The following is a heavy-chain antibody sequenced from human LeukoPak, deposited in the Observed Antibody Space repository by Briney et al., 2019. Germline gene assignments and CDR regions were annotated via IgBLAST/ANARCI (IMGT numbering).Heavy chain of an antibody. J-gene: IGHJ4*02. CDR3: AREESLGYCSGGSCTADY. CDR2: ISYDGSNK. V-gene: IGHV3-30*04. Sequence: PGGSLRLSCAASGFTFSSYAMHWVRQAPGKGLEWVAVISYDGSNKYYADSVKGRFTISRDNSKNTLYLQMNSLRAEDTAVYYCAREESLGYCSGGSCTADYWGQGTLVAVSS. CDR1: GFTFSSYA. D-gene: IGHD2-15*01.